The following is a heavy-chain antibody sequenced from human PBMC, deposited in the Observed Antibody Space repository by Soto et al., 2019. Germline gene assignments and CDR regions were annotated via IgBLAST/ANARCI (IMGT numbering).Heavy chain of an antibody. J-gene: IGHJ6*02. Sequence: PSETLSLTCTVSGGSISSSSYYWGWIRQPPGKGLEWIGSIYYSGSTYYNPSLKSRVTISVDTSKNQSSLKLSSVTAADTAVYYCAIGDRDYYGMDVWGQGTTVTVSS. CDR3: AIGDRDYYGMDV. CDR2: IYYSGST. V-gene: IGHV4-39*01. CDR1: GGSISSSSYY.